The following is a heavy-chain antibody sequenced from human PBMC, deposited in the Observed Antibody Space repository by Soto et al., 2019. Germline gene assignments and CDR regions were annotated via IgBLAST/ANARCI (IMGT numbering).Heavy chain of an antibody. V-gene: IGHV4-34*01. CDR1: GGSFSGYY. Sequence: PSETLSLTCAVYGGSFSGYYWSWIRQPPGKGLEWIGEINHSGSTNYNPSLKSRVTISVDTSKNQFSLKLSSVTAADTAVYYCARRKRRIAAAGNYGMDVWGQGTTVTVSS. D-gene: IGHD6-13*01. CDR3: ARRKRRIAAAGNYGMDV. J-gene: IGHJ6*02. CDR2: INHSGST.